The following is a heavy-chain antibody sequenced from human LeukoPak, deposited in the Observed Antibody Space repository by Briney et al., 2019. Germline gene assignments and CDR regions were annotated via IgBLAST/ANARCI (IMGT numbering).Heavy chain of an antibody. CDR1: GFTFSSYW. V-gene: IGHV3-7*01. CDR2: IKQDGSEK. Sequence: PGGSLRLSCAASGFTFSSYWMSWVRQAPGKGLEWVANIKQDGSEKYYLDSVKGRVTISRDNAKNSLYLQMNSLSAEDTAVYYCARDYKYSYGYPGYYYYMDVWGKGTTVTVSS. J-gene: IGHJ6*03. D-gene: IGHD5-18*01. CDR3: ARDYKYSYGYPGYYYYMDV.